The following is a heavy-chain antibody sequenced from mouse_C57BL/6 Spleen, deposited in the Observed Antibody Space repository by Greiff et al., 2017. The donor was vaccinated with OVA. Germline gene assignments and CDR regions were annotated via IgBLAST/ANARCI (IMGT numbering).Heavy chain of an antibody. D-gene: IGHD2-3*01. V-gene: IGHV5-16*01. J-gene: IGHJ2*01. CDR3: AIYDGYFDY. CDR1: GFTFSDYY. Sequence: EVQLVESEGGLVQPGSSMKLSCTASGFTFSDYYMAWVRQVPEKGLEWVANINYDGSSTYYLDSLKSRFIISRDNAKNILYLQMSSLKSEDTATYYCAIYDGYFDYWGQGTTLTVSS. CDR2: INYDGSST.